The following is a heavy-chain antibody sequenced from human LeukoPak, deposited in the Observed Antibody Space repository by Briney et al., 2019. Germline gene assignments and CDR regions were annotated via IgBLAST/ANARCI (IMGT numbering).Heavy chain of an antibody. Sequence: SETLSLTCAVSGGSISSGSYYWSWIRQPAGKGLEWIGRIYTSGSTNYNPSLKSRVTISVDTSKNQFSLKLSSVTAADTAVYYCARDQGKPRYYYYYYMGVWGKGTTVTVSS. CDR1: GGSISSGSYY. V-gene: IGHV4-61*02. J-gene: IGHJ6*03. CDR3: ARDQGKPRYYYYYYMGV. CDR2: IYTSGST.